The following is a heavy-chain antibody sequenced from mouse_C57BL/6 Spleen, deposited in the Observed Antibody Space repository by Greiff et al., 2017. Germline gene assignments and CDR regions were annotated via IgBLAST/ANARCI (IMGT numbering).Heavy chain of an antibody. CDR3: ARRRVDPAFDY. J-gene: IGHJ2*01. CDR2: IYPSDSET. CDR1: GYTFTSYW. Sequence: QVQLQQPGAELVRPGSSVKLSCKASGYTFTSYWMDWVKQRPGQGLEWIGNIYPSDSETHYNQKFKDKATLTVDKSSSTAYMQLSSLTSEDSAVYYCARRRVDPAFDYWGQGTTLTVSS. V-gene: IGHV1-61*01.